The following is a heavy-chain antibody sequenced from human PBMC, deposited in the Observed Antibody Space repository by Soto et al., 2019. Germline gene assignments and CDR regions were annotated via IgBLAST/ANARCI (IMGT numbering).Heavy chain of an antibody. CDR2: ISYDGSNK. J-gene: IGHJ6*02. D-gene: IGHD3-22*01. Sequence: QVQLVESGGGVVLPGRSLRLSCAASGCTFSSYSMHRVRQAPGKGLEWVAVISYDGSNKYYADSVKGRFTISRDNSKNTLYLQMKSLRAEDTAVYYCASSTYYEIYNYYGMDVWGQGTTVTVSS. V-gene: IGHV3-30-3*01. CDR1: GCTFSSYS. CDR3: ASSTYYEIYNYYGMDV.